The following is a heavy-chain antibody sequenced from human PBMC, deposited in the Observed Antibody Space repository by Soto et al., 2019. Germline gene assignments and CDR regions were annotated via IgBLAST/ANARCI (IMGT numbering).Heavy chain of an antibody. Sequence: DVQLVESGGGLVQPGGSLRLSCAASGFTFGRYSMNWVRQAPGKGLEWVSYITSSSSTIFYADSVKGRFTISRDNAKNSMYLQMNSLRDEDTAVYYCARDNGIAGSFDPWGQGTLVTVSS. J-gene: IGHJ5*02. CDR2: ITSSSSTI. CDR1: GFTFGRYS. V-gene: IGHV3-48*02. CDR3: ARDNGIAGSFDP. D-gene: IGHD6-13*01.